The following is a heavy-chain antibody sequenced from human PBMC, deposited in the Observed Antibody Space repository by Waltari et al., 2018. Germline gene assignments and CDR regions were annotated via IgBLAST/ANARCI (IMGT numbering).Heavy chain of an antibody. CDR2: IYYSGST. CDR3: AGIPPEDSSGYKLDY. J-gene: IGHJ4*02. V-gene: IGHV4-30-4*08. D-gene: IGHD3-22*01. Sequence: QLQLQESGPGLVRPSQTLSLTCPVSGGSIRSGDYYLRWVRQPPGKGLEWIGYIYYSGSTYYNPSLKSRVTISVDTSKNQFSLKLSDVTAADTAVYYCAGIPPEDSSGYKLDYWGQGTMVTVSS. CDR1: GGSIRSGDYY.